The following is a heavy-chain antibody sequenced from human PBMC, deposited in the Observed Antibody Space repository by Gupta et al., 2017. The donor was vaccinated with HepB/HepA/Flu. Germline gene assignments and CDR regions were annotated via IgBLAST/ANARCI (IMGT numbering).Heavy chain of an antibody. J-gene: IGHJ5*02. CDR1: GGSISSSSYY. V-gene: IGHV4-39*01. CDR3: ATLANWGSIP. CDR2: IYYSGST. Sequence: QLQLQESGPGLVKPSETLSLTCTVSGGSISSSSYYWGWIRQPPGKGLEWIGSIYYSGSTYDNPSLKSRVTISVDTSKNQFSLKMSSVTAADTAVYYGATLANWGSIPWGQGTLVTVYS. D-gene: IGHD7-27*01.